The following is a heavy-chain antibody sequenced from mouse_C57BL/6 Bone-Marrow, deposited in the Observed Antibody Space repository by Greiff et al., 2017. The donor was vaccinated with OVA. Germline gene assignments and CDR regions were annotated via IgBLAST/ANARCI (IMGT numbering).Heavy chain of an antibody. CDR2: IYPRSGNT. J-gene: IGHJ4*01. Sequence: QVQLQQSGAELARPGASVKLSCKASGYTFTSYGISWVKQRTGPGLEWIGEIYPRSGNTYYNEKFKGKATLTADKSSSTAYMELRSLTSEDSAVYFCARRDSRGAMDYWGQGTSVTVSS. V-gene: IGHV1-81*01. CDR1: GYTFTSYG. CDR3: ARRDSRGAMDY.